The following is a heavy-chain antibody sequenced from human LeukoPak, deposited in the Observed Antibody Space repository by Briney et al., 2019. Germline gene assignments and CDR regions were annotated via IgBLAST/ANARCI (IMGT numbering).Heavy chain of an antibody. V-gene: IGHV3-11*01. D-gene: IGHD6-13*01. Sequence: GGSLRLSCAASGFTFSDYYMSWIRQAPGKGLEWVSYISSSGSTIYYADSVKGRFTISRDNAKNSLYLQMNSLRGEDTAVYYCARDNSSSWFDYWGQGTLVTVSS. CDR2: ISSSGSTI. CDR1: GFTFSDYY. CDR3: ARDNSSSWFDY. J-gene: IGHJ4*02.